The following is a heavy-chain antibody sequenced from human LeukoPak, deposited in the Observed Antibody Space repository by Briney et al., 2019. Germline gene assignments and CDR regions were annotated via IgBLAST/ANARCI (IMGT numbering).Heavy chain of an antibody. Sequence: PSETLSLTCTVSGGSISSSSYYWGWIRQPPGKGLEWIGGIYYSGSTYHNPSLKSRVTISVDTSKNQFSLKLSSVTAADTAVYYCASMYYYDSSGYHEDYYFDYWGQGTLVTVSS. D-gene: IGHD3-22*01. CDR2: IYYSGST. CDR1: GGSISSSSYY. V-gene: IGHV4-39*01. CDR3: ASMYYYDSSGYHEDYYFDY. J-gene: IGHJ4*02.